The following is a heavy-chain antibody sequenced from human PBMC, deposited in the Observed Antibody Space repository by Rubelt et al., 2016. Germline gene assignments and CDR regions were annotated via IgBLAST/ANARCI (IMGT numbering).Heavy chain of an antibody. CDR2: IGTAGDT. CDR1: GFTFISYD. J-gene: IGHJ4*02. V-gene: IGHV3-13*01. CDR3: AKDVSYTSGWAKYYFDY. Sequence: VQLVESGGGLVQPWGSLRLSCAASGFTFISYDMHWVRQATGQGLEWGSAIGTAGDTYYPGSVKGRFTISRDKSKKTLYLQMNSLRAEDTAVYYCAKDVSYTSGWAKYYFDYWGQGTLVTVSS. D-gene: IGHD6-19*01.